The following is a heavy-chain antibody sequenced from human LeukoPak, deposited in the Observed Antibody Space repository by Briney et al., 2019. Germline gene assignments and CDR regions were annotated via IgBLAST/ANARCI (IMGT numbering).Heavy chain of an antibody. D-gene: IGHD2-2*01. CDR1: GGSFSGYY. CDR2: INHSGST. Sequence: SETLSLTCAVYGGSFSGYYWSWIRQPPGKGLEWLGEINHSGSTNYNPSLKSRVTISVDTSKNQFSLKLSPVTAADTAVYYCARAEGYCSSTSCPGSWFDPWGQGTLVTVSS. CDR3: ARAEGYCSSTSCPGSWFDP. J-gene: IGHJ5*02. V-gene: IGHV4-34*01.